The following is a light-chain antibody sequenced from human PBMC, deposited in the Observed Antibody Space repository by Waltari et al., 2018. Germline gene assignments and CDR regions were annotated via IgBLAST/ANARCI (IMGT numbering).Light chain of an antibody. CDR3: AAWDDSLSGVV. CDR2: NNN. V-gene: IGLV1-44*01. CDR1: GPNTGRNS. J-gene: IGLJ2*01. Sequence: SVMTQPPSASGTPGQRVTISSSGGGPNTGRNSLNWYQQLPGTAPKPLISNNNLRPSGAPDRFSGSKSGTSASLAISGLQSEDEADYYCAAWDDSLSGVVFGGGTKLTVL.